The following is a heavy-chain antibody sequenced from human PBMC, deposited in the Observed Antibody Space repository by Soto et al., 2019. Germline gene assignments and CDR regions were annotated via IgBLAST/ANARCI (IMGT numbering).Heavy chain of an antibody. CDR3: VRVVAIPGYPDN. D-gene: IGHD5-12*01. CDR1: GATFSSYA. CDR2: IVPTVDTS. Sequence: QVQLVQSGAEVRQPASSVKVSCKTSGATFSSYAITWVRQAPGQGLEWMGGIVPTVDTSTYAQKFQGRVTXXAXXFTNTVYMELRSLRSDDTAVYYCVRVVAIPGYPDNWGQGTLVTVSS. V-gene: IGHV1-69*12. J-gene: IGHJ4*02.